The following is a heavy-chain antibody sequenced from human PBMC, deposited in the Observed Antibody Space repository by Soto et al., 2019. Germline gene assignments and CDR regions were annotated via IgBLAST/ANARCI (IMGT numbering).Heavy chain of an antibody. J-gene: IGHJ4*02. CDR2: LKSKTDGGTP. CDR3: TTDASRYCTNGVCGMRDY. CDR1: GFTFSNAW. D-gene: IGHD2-8*01. V-gene: IGHV3-15*07. Sequence: EVQLVESGGGLVKPGGSLRLSCAASGFTFSNAWMNWVRQAPGKGLEWVGRLKSKTDGGTPDYASAVQGRFTISIHDAKHTLYLQMNSLKTEDTAVYYCTTDASRYCTNGVCGMRDYWGQGTLVTVS.